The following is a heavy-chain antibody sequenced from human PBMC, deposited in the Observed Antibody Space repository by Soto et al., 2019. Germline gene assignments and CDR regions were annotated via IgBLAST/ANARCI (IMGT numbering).Heavy chain of an antibody. V-gene: IGHV4-4*07. CDR1: GGSISGHY. CDR3: ARAFGGDEYFQH. J-gene: IGHJ1*01. D-gene: IGHD4-17*01. CDR2: FYTSGRT. Sequence: PSETLSLTCTVSGGSISGHYWSWIRQPAGKGLEWIGRFYTSGRTNYNPSLKSRLTMSVDTSKNQFSLKLNSVTAADTAVYYCARAFGGDEYFQHWGQGTLVTVYS.